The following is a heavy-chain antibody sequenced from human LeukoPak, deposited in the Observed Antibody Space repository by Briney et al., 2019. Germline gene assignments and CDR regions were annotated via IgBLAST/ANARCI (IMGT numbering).Heavy chain of an antibody. CDR3: ARVQVYGDYRFDY. V-gene: IGHV4-39*07. Sequence: SVTLSLNCTGSADSIISSSYYWRWLRQPPGKVPERIGSFFYTGSTFYNPALQSRAIISVDTSKNQFSLKLNSVTAADTAVYYCARVQVYGDYRFDYWGQGTLVTVSS. CDR1: ADSIISSSYY. CDR2: FFYTGST. J-gene: IGHJ4*02. D-gene: IGHD4-17*01.